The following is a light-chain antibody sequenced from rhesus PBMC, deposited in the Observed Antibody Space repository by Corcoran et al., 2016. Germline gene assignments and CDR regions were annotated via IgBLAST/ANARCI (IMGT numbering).Light chain of an antibody. J-gene: IGKJ4*01. CDR3: VQGTPWPPP. Sequence: DVVMTQSPLSLPVTPGQPASVSCRSSQSLVHSNGKTYLNWVQQKPGQPPRRLIYQVSSRDSGVPDRFRGSGAGTDFTLQISRVEADDVGVYSCVQGTPWPPPFGGGTKVEIK. CDR1: QSLVHSNGKTY. CDR2: QVS. V-gene: IGKV2S9*01.